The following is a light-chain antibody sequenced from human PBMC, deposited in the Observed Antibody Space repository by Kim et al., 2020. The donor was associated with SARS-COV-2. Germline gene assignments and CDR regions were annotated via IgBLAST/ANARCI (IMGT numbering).Light chain of an antibody. Sequence: VSPGAMATLSCRASQSVGSNLAWYQQKPGQVPRLLIYGASIGATGVPAGFSGSGSGTEFTLTISSLQSEDFAVYYCQQYNNWPLSFGGGTKVDIK. V-gene: IGKV3-15*01. CDR2: GAS. CDR3: QQYNNWPLS. J-gene: IGKJ4*01. CDR1: QSVGSN.